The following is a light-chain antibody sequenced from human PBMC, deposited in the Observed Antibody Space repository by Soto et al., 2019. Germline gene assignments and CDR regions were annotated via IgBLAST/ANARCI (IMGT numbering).Light chain of an antibody. CDR3: QQYNTYRT. Sequence: DIQMTQSPSTLSASVGDRVTITCRASQSISNWLAWYQQKPGKAPNLLIYKASSLESGVPSRFSGSGYGTEFTLTISRLQPDDFATYYCQQYNTYRTFGQGTKVEIK. CDR1: QSISNW. CDR2: KAS. V-gene: IGKV1-5*03. J-gene: IGKJ1*01.